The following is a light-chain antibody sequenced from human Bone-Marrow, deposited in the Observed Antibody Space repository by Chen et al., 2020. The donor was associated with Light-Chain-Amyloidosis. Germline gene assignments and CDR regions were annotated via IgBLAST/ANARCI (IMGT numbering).Light chain of an antibody. CDR2: WAS. CDR1: QSVLYSSNNKNY. Sequence: DIVMTQSQDSLAVSLGERATINCKSSQSVLYSSNNKNYLGWYQQKPGRPPKVLIYWASTRESGVPDRFSGSGSGTDFTLTISSLQAEDVAIYYCQQYYSTPYTFGQGTKLEIK. J-gene: IGKJ2*01. V-gene: IGKV4-1*01. CDR3: QQYYSTPYT.